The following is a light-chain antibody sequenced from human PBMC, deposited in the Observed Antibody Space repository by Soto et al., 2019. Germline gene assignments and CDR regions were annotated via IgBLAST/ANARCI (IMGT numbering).Light chain of an antibody. V-gene: IGKV1-39*01. CDR2: AAS. J-gene: IGKJ5*01. CDR1: QSTSSY. Sequence: DIQMTQSPSSLSASVGDRVTITCRASQSTSSYLNWYQQKPGKAPKLLIYAASSLQSGVPSRFSGSGSRTDFTLPISSLQPEDFATYYRQQSYSTPRGITFGQGTRLEMK. CDR3: QQSYSTPRGIT.